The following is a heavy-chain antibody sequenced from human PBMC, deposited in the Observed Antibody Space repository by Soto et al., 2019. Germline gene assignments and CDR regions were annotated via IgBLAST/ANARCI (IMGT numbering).Heavy chain of an antibody. V-gene: IGHV1-69*13. CDR2: ILPFFGTA. CDR3: ACGHKYGGNSDAFDV. J-gene: IGHJ3*01. CDR1: GGTFRTES. D-gene: IGHD2-21*02. Sequence: QVHLVQSGAEVKKPGSSVKVSCKYSGGTFRTESINWVRQAPGQGPEWMGGILPFFGTADYAPRFQGRVTITADRPKTTAYMDLRSLTSQDTAVYFCACGHKYGGNSDAFDVWGQGTMVTVSS.